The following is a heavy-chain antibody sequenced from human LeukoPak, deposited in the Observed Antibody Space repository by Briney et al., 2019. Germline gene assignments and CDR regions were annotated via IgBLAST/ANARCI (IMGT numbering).Heavy chain of an antibody. D-gene: IGHD1-26*01. CDR3: ASGAYSYYYMDV. J-gene: IGHJ6*03. CDR1: GGSISSGSYY. Sequence: SETLSLTCTVSGGSISSGSYYRSWIRQPAGKGLEWIGRIYTSGSTNYNPSLKSRVTISVDTSKNQFSLKLSSVTAADTAVYYCASGAYSYYYMDVWGKGTTVTISS. CDR2: IYTSGST. V-gene: IGHV4-61*02.